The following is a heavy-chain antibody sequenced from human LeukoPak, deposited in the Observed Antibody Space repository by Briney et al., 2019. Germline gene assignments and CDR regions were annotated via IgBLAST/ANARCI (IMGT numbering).Heavy chain of an antibody. D-gene: IGHD3-16*01. V-gene: IGHV3-23*01. CDR2: ISANGVGT. Sequence: GGSLRLSCAASGFTFTFYGMSWVRQVPGKGLEWLSAISANGVGTYCADSVKGRFTISRDNSKNTLYLQMSRLRAEDTAVYYCAKDLSWGFDYWGQGTLVTVSS. CDR3: AKDLSWGFDY. CDR1: GFTFTFYG. J-gene: IGHJ4*02.